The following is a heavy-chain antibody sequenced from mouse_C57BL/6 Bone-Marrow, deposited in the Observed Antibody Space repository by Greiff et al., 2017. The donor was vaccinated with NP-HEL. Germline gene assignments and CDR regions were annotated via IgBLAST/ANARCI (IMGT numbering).Heavy chain of an antibody. CDR3: AQRYFCGSSYGFAF. D-gene: IGHD1-1*01. CDR2: IYWDDAE. V-gene: IGHV8-12*01. Sequence: QVTLKESGPGILQSSQTLSLTCSFSGFSLSTSGMGVSWIRQPSGKGLVWLAHIYWDDAERYNPSPKRRLTISKDTSRNQGFLTITSGETADTATYSRAQRYFCGSSYGFAFWGQGTPVTVSA. CDR1: GFSLSTSGMG. J-gene: IGHJ3*01.